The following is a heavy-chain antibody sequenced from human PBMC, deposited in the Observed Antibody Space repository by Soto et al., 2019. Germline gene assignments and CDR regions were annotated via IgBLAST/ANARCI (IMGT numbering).Heavy chain of an antibody. J-gene: IGHJ6*02. CDR2: LNGGTGQT. V-gene: IGHV1-3*01. CDR1: GYVFTGFY. Sequence: ASVKVSCKASGYVFTGFYLHWVRQAPGQGLEWMGWLNGGTGQTRYSQRFQDRVIITRDTSASTGYMELSSLRSEDTAVYYCARGKGMEENYFYYGLDIWGQGTTVTVSS. CDR3: ARGKGMEENYFYYGLDI. D-gene: IGHD1-1*01.